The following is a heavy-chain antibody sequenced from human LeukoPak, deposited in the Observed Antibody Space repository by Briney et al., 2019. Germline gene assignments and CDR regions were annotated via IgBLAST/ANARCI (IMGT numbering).Heavy chain of an antibody. D-gene: IGHD4-17*01. J-gene: IGHJ4*02. CDR2: DSGSGGST. CDR3: AKYSRNGDEHFDY. CDR1: GFTFSSYA. Sequence: GGSLRLSCAASGFTFSSYAMSWVRQAPGKGLEWVSADSGSGGSTYYADSVKGRFTISRDNSKNTLYLQMNSLRAEDTAVYYCAKYSRNGDEHFDYWGQGTLVTVSS. V-gene: IGHV3-23*01.